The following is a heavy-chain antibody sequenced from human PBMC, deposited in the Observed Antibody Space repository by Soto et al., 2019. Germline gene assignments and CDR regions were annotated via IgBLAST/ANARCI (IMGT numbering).Heavy chain of an antibody. Sequence: QVQLQESGPGLVKPSETLALTCTVSGGSISSYYWSWIRQPPGKGLEWIGNIYYSGSTNYNPSLKSPVTISVDTFKNQLSLKLASVTAADTAVYYCARSYGSTLDYLGQGTLVSVSS. J-gene: IGHJ4*02. CDR1: GGSISSYY. V-gene: IGHV4-59*08. D-gene: IGHD2-2*01. CDR3: ARSYGSTLDY. CDR2: IYYSGST.